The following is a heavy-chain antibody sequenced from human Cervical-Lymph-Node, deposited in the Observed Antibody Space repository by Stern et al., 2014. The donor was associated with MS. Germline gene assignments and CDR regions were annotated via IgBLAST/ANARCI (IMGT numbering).Heavy chain of an antibody. CDR3: ARDFGEIVIPAY. CDR1: GFPFSSYW. J-gene: IGHJ4*02. D-gene: IGHD3-10*01. Sequence: EVQLVESGGGLVQPGGSLRLSCAASGFPFSSYWMHWVRHVPGQGLVLVSRINTYVSSTSYADSVKGRFTVSRDNAKNTLYLQMNSLRAEDTAVYYCARDFGEIVIPAYWGQGTLVTVSS. V-gene: IGHV3-74*01. CDR2: INTYVSST.